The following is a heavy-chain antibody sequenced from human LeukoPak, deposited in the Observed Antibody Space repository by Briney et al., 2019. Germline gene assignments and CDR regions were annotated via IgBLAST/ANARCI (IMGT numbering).Heavy chain of an antibody. V-gene: IGHV3-23*01. D-gene: IGHD5-18*01. CDR3: AKDRNSYGYN. Sequence: GGSLRLSCAASGFTFSSYRMNWVRQAPGKGLEWVSAISGSGGSTYYADSVKGRFTISRDNPKNTLYLQMNSLRAEDTAVYYCAKDRNSYGYNWGQGTLVTVSP. J-gene: IGHJ4*02. CDR1: GFTFSSYR. CDR2: ISGSGGST.